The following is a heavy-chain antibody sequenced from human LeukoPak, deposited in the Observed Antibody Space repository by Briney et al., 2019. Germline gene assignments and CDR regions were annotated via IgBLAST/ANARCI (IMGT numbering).Heavy chain of an antibody. V-gene: IGHV4-4*07. CDR2: IYTSGST. Sequence: KPSETLSLTCTVSGGSISSYYWSWIRQPAGKGLEWIGRIYTSGSTNYNPSLKSRVAMSVDTSKNQFSLKLSSVTAADTAVYYCARGLVPVLRYFDWLSLYYYYMDVWGKGTTVTVSS. CDR1: GGSISSYY. CDR3: ARGLVPVLRYFDWLSLYYYYMDV. D-gene: IGHD3-9*01. J-gene: IGHJ6*03.